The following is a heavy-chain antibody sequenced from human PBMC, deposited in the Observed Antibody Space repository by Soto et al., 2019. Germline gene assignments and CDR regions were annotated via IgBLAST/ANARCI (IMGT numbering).Heavy chain of an antibody. CDR1: GGTFRSYA. Sequence: QVQLVQSGAEVKKPGSSMKVSCKVSGGTFRSYAINWVRQAPGQGLEWMGGITPISGTTNYAQKFQGRVTITADESTYTAYMDLSSLRSDDTAVYYCARAGTWGQGSPVTVSS. CDR2: ITPISGTT. J-gene: IGHJ5*02. V-gene: IGHV1-69*01. CDR3: ARAGT.